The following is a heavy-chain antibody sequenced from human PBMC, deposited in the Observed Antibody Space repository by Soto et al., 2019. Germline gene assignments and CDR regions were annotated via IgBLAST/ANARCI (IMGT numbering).Heavy chain of an antibody. CDR2: ISYDGSNK. D-gene: IGHD4-17*01. V-gene: IGHV3-30-3*01. CDR3: ARDGGSHDYGDYPDY. Sequence: GGSLRLSCAASGFTLDNYAMTWVRQAPGKGLEWVAVISYDGSNKYYADSVKGRFTISRDNSKNTLYLQMNSLRAEDTAVYYCARDGGSHDYGDYPDYWGQATLVTVSS. J-gene: IGHJ4*02. CDR1: GFTLDNYA.